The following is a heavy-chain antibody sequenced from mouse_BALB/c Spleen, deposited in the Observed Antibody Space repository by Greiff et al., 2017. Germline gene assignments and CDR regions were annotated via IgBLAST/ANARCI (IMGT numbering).Heavy chain of an antibody. D-gene: IGHD2-3*01. CDR1: GFNIKDTY. J-gene: IGHJ4*01. CDR3: ANDGYPLYAMDY. Sequence: VQLQQSGAELVKPGASVKLSCTASGFNIKDTYMHWVKQRPEQGLEWIGRIDPANGNTKYDPKFQGKATITADTSSNTAYLQLSSLTSEDTAVYYCANDGYPLYAMDYWGQGTSVTVSS. V-gene: IGHV14-3*02. CDR2: IDPANGNT.